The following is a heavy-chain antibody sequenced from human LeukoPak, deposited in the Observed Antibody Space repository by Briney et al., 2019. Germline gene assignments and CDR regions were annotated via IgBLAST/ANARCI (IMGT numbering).Heavy chain of an antibody. Sequence: HPGGSLRLTCAASGFTFSSYWMTWVRQAPGKGLEWVANIKYGGSEKYYADSVRGRFTISRDNAKNSLYLQMNSLRAEDTAVYFCARAVGYSYAFYFVCWGQGTLVTVSS. D-gene: IGHD5-18*01. CDR1: GFTFSSYW. V-gene: IGHV3-7*04. J-gene: IGHJ4*02. CDR3: ARAVGYSYAFYFVC. CDR2: IKYGGSEK.